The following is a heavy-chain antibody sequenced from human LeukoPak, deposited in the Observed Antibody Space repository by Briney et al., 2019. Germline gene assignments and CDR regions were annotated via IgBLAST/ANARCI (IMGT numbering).Heavy chain of an antibody. D-gene: IGHD3-16*01. V-gene: IGHV3-11*01. CDR2: IGTGGTPI. Sequence: GESLRLSCAASGFTFSDYYMSWIRQAPGKGLEWVSYIGTGGTPIDYADSVKGRFTISRDDAKSSLYLQMNNVRAKDTAFYYCARIYGGYWGQGALVSVSS. J-gene: IGHJ4*02. CDR3: ARIYGGY. CDR1: GFTFSDYY.